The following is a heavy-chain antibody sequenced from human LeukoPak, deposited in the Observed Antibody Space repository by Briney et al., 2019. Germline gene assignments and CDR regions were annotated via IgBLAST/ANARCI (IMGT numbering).Heavy chain of an antibody. J-gene: IGHJ3*02. CDR3: ARDSYYYDSSADYGDDAFDI. V-gene: IGHV3-23*01. CDR2: ISGGGDRA. D-gene: IGHD3-22*01. Sequence: PGGSLRLSCAASGFTFSNYAITWVRQAPGKGLEGVAIISGGGDRAYCADSVKGRFTVSRDNSKNTVYVQMNSLRAEDTALYYCARDSYYYDSSADYGDDAFDIWGQGTMVTVSS. CDR1: GFTFSNYA.